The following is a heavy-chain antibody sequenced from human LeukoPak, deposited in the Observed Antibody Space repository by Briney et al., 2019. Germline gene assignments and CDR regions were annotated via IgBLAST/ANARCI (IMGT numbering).Heavy chain of an antibody. CDR3: ARGDSSSSYYYYYMDV. D-gene: IGHD6-6*01. Sequence: SVKVSCKASGGTFSSYAISWVRQAPGQGLEWMGGIIPMFGTANYAQKFQGRVTITRNTSISTAYMELSSLRSEDTAVYYCARGDSSSSYYYYYMDVWGKGTTVTVSS. V-gene: IGHV1-69*05. CDR2: IIPMFGTA. CDR1: GGTFSSYA. J-gene: IGHJ6*03.